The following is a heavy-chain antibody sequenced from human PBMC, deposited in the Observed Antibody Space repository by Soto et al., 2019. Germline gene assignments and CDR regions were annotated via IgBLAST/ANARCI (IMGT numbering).Heavy chain of an antibody. CDR1: GGTFSSYA. Sequence: ASVKVSCKAFGGTFSSYAISWVRQAPGQGLEWMGWIIPSSGTAGYAQKFQGRVTMTRDTSISTAYMELSSLRSEDTAVYYCAMRKRVRPDAFDIWGQGTVVTGSS. CDR2: IIPSSGTA. V-gene: IGHV1-8*02. CDR3: AMRKRVRPDAFDI. J-gene: IGHJ3*02.